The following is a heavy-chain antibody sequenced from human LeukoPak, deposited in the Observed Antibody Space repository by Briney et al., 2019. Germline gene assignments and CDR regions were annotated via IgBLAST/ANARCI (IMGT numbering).Heavy chain of an antibody. D-gene: IGHD3-10*01. V-gene: IGHV3-74*01. CDR3: TRDSQGSGIYSVDY. CDR1: GFTFSRHF. Sequence: GGSLRLSCAGSGFTFSRHFMHWVRQAPGKGLVWVSRMNADGSSSNYADSVKGRFTISRDNDKNSLYLQMNSLRAEDTAVYYCTRDSQGSGIYSVDYWGQGTLVTVSS. J-gene: IGHJ4*02. CDR2: MNADGSSS.